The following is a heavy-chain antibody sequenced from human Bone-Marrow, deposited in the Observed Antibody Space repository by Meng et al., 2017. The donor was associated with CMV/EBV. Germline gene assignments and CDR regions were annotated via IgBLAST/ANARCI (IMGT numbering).Heavy chain of an antibody. J-gene: IGHJ6*02. D-gene: IGHD1-26*01. Sequence: ASVKVSCKTSGYTFTGYYLHWVRQAPGQGLEWMGWISSNSGDTNYAQKLQGRVTMTRDTSISTVYMELSRLRSDDSAVYYCARSGYYYGLDVWGQGTTVTGSS. CDR3: ARSGYYYGLDV. V-gene: IGHV1-2*02. CDR1: GYTFTGYY. CDR2: ISSNSGDT.